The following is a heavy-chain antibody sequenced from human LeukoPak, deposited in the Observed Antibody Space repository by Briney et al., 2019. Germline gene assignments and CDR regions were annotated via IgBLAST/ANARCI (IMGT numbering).Heavy chain of an antibody. D-gene: IGHD3-3*01. CDR3: ARSTGTITIFGVPRTFDI. CDR1: GGSISNYY. V-gene: IGHV4-59*01. Sequence: SETLSLTCIVSGGSISNYYWNWIRQPPGKGLEWTGYIYSSGSINYNPSLASRVTISVDSSKNQFSLKLTSVTAADTAVYYCARSTGTITIFGVPRTFDIWGHGTMVTVSS. J-gene: IGHJ3*02. CDR2: IYSSGSI.